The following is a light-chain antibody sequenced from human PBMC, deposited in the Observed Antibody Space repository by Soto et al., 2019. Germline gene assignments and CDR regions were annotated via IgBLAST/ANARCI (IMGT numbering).Light chain of an antibody. CDR1: TSNIGNNA. J-gene: IGLJ2*01. Sequence: QSVLTQPPSVSGAPRQRVSISCSGATSNIGNNAVNWYQQLPGKAPKLLIYFDDRMPSGVSDRFSGSKSGPSASLAISGLQSDDEAEYYCAAWDDSLHVVLFGGGTKLTVL. CDR3: AAWDDSLHVVL. V-gene: IGLV1-36*01. CDR2: FDD.